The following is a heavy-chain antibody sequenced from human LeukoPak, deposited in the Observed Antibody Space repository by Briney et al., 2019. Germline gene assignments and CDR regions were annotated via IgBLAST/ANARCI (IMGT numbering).Heavy chain of an antibody. V-gene: IGHV4-39*07. CDR2: MYYSGST. CDR1: GGSISSSGYY. D-gene: IGHD3-3*01. J-gene: IGHJ4*02. Sequence: SETLSLTCTVSGGSISSSGYYWGWIRQPPGKGLEWIGSMYYSGSTYYNPSLKSRVTITVDTSKNHFSLQLSSVTAADTAVYYCARDFRGGYDFSSGYYTPYYFDYWGQGTLVTVSP. CDR3: ARDFRGGYDFSSGYYTPYYFDY.